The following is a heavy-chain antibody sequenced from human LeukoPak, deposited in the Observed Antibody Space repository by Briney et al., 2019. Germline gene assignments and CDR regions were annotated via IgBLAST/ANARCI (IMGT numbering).Heavy chain of an antibody. D-gene: IGHD4-17*01. CDR1: GGSISSSSYY. CDR2: IYYSGST. V-gene: IGHV4-39*01. Sequence: SETLSLTCTVSGGSISSSSYYWGWIRQPAGKGLEWIGSIYYSGSTYYNPSLKSRVTISVDTSKNQFSLKLSSVTAADTAVYYCARHLRRDNWFDPWGQGTLVTVSS. CDR3: ARHLRRDNWFDP. J-gene: IGHJ5*02.